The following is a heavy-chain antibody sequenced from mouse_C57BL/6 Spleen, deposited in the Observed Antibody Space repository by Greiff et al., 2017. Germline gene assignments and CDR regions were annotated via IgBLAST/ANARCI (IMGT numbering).Heavy chain of an antibody. CDR3: ARQVATNYWYCDV. Sequence: QVQLKESGAELVKPGASVKLSCKASAYTFTSYWMHWVKQRPGRGLEWIGRIDPNSGGTKYNEKFKSKATLTVDKPSSTAYMQLSSLTSEDSAVYYGARQVATNYWYCDVWGTGTTVTVAS. J-gene: IGHJ1*03. D-gene: IGHD1-1*02. CDR1: AYTFTSYW. CDR2: IDPNSGGT. V-gene: IGHV1-72*01.